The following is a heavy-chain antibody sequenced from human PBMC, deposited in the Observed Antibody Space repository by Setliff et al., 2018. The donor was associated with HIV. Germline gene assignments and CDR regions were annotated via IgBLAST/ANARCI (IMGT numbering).Heavy chain of an antibody. CDR2: MNHRGVI. J-gene: IGHJ5*02. D-gene: IGHD5-18*01. Sequence: SETLSLTCTVYGGSFSGYYWTWIRQPPGKGLEFIGEMNHRGVIKYLSSLKSRVTMSLDTSKNQFSLKMTSVTAADTALYYCSNWNTTIDEDAWGQGTLVTVSS. CDR1: GGSFSGYY. V-gene: IGHV4-34*01. CDR3: SNWNTTIDEDA.